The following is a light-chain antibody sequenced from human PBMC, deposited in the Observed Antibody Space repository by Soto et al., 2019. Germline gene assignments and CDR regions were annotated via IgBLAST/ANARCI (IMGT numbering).Light chain of an antibody. CDR2: GAS. CDR1: QSVSSSY. CDR3: QQYGCSPYT. V-gene: IGKV3-20*01. Sequence: EIVLTQSPGTLSLSPGERATLSCRASQSVSSSYLAWYQQKPGQAPRLLIYGASSRATGIPDRFSGSGSGTDFTLIISRLESVDFAVYYCQQYGCSPYTFGQGTKLEI. J-gene: IGKJ2*01.